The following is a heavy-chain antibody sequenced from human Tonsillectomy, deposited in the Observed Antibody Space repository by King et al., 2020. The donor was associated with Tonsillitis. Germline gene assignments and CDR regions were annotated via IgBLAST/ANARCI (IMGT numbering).Heavy chain of an antibody. CDR2: IYYSGST. Sequence: QLQESGPGLVKPSETLSLTCTVSGGSISSYYWSWIRPPPGKGLEWIGYIYYSGSTNYNPSLKSRVTISVDTSKYQLSLKLSSVTAADTAVYYCERHSPYDSSGYPFDYWGQGTLVTVSS. CDR3: ERHSPYDSSGYPFDY. V-gene: IGHV4-59*08. D-gene: IGHD3-22*01. J-gene: IGHJ4*02. CDR1: GGSISSYY.